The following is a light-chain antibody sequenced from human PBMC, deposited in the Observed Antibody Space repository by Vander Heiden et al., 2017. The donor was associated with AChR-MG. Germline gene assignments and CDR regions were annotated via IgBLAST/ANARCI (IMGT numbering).Light chain of an antibody. CDR1: SANIGSNT. J-gene: IGLJ2*01. CDR3: AAWDDSLGGGV. Sequence: SVLTQPPSASGTPGPRVTIPCSGRSANIGSNTVNWYQQLAGTAPKLLIYSNNQRPSGVPDRFSGSKSGTSASLAISGLQSEDEADYYCAAWDDSLGGGVFGGGTKLTVL. CDR2: SNN. V-gene: IGLV1-44*01.